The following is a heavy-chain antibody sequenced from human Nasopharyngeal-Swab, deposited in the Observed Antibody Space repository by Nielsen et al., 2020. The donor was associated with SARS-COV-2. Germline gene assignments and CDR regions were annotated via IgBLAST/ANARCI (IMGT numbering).Heavy chain of an antibody. J-gene: IGHJ6*02. CDR3: ARAYDILTGYYADV. Sequence: SETLSLTCAVYGGSFSDYYWSWIRQPPGKGLEWIGEINHSGSTNYNPSLKSRVTISVDTSKNQFSLKLSSVTAADTAVYYCARAYDILTGYYADVWGQGTTVTVSS. CDR2: INHSGST. D-gene: IGHD3-9*01. CDR1: GGSFSDYY. V-gene: IGHV4-34*01.